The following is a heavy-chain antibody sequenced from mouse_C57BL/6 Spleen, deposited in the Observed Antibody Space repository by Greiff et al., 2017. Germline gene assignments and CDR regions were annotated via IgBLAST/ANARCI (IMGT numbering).Heavy chain of an antibody. J-gene: IGHJ1*03. V-gene: IGHV1-14*01. CDR3: LYGSSPWYFDV. CDR2: IYPYNDGT. Sequence: EVKLQESGPELVKPGASVKMSCKASGYTFTSYVMHWVKQKPGQGLEWIGYIYPYNDGTKYNEKFKGKATLTSDKSSSTAYMELSSLTSEDSAVYYCLYGSSPWYFDVWGTGTTVTVSS. CDR1: GYTFTSYV. D-gene: IGHD1-1*01.